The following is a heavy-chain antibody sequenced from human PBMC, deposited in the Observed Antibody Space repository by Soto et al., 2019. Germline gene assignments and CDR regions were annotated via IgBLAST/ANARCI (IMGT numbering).Heavy chain of an antibody. Sequence: QVQLVESGGGVLQPGRSLRLSCAASGFTFSSYGMHWVRQAPGKGLEWVAIISYDGSNTYYADSVKGRFTISRDNSKNTLYLQMNSLRAEDTSVYYCAKEGGLSGSYYISSSYYFDYWGQGTLVTVSS. CDR1: GFTFSSYG. D-gene: IGHD1-26*01. CDR3: AKEGGLSGSYYISSSYYFDY. CDR2: ISYDGSNT. J-gene: IGHJ4*02. V-gene: IGHV3-30*18.